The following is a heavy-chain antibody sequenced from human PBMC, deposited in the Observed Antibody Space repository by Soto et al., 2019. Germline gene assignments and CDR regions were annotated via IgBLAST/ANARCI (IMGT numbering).Heavy chain of an antibody. CDR2: ISYDGSNK. CDR3: ARERQAAADYFDY. Sequence: QVQLVESGGGVVQPGRSLRLSCAASGFTFSSYAMHWVRQAPGKGLEWVAVISYDGSNKYYADSVKGRFTISRDNSKNTLYLQMNSLRAEDTAVYYCARERQAAADYFDYWRQGTLVTVSS. V-gene: IGHV3-30-3*01. CDR1: GFTFSSYA. J-gene: IGHJ4*02. D-gene: IGHD6-13*01.